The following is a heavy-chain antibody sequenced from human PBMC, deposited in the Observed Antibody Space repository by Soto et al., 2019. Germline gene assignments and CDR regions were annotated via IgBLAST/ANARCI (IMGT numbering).Heavy chain of an antibody. V-gene: IGHV3-48*03. Sequence: EVQLVQSGGGLVQPGGSLRLSCAVSGFTFSSYEMNWLRQAPGKGLEWVSYIGRSVTSTSYADSVRGRFTVSRGNAKNSLFLQMNSLRAEDTAMYYCASGQQDSLGYWGQGTLVTVSS. D-gene: IGHD2-15*01. CDR3: ASGQQDSLGY. CDR1: GFTFSSYE. CDR2: IGRSVTST. J-gene: IGHJ4*02.